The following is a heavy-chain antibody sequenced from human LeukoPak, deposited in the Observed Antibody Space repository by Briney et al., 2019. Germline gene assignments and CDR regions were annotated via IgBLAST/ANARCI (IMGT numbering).Heavy chain of an antibody. Sequence: GGSLRLSCAASGFTFSSYWMSWVRQAPGKGLEWVANIKQDGSEKYYVDSVKGRFTISRDNAKNSLYLQMNSLRAEDTAVYYCARRQGALYYYYMDVWGKGTTVTVSS. CDR1: GFTFSSYW. V-gene: IGHV3-7*01. CDR2: IKQDGSEK. CDR3: ARRQGALYYYYMDV. J-gene: IGHJ6*03.